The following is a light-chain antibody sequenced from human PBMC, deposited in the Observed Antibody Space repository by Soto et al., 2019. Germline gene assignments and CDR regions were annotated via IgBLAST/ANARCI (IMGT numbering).Light chain of an antibody. V-gene: IGLV1-51*01. CDR2: DTN. J-gene: IGLJ2*01. CDR3: GTWDTSLSAVV. Sequence: QSLLTQPPSVSAAPGQKVTISCSGASSNIGKNYVSWYQQLPGAAPKLVIFDTNKRPSGIPDRFSGSKSGTSAALDITALQTGDEADYYCGTWDTSLSAVVFGGGTKLTVL. CDR1: SSNIGKNY.